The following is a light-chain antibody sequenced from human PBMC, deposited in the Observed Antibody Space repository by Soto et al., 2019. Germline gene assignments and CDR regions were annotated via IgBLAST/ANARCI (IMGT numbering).Light chain of an antibody. CDR3: QQSYSAPLT. Sequence: DIRMTQSASSLSASLGDRVTITCWASQSISSYLNWYQQKPGKAPKLLIFAASNLQSGVPSRFSGSGYGTDFNLTISSLQSEDLATYHCQQSYSAPLTFGQGTKVDIK. CDR1: QSISSY. V-gene: IGKV1-39*01. CDR2: AAS. J-gene: IGKJ1*01.